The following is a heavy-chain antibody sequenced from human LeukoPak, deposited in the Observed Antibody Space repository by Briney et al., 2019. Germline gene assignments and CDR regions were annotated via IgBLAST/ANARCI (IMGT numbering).Heavy chain of an antibody. Sequence: ASETLSLTCTVSGGSISSHYWSWIRQPPGKGLEWIGYIYYSGSTNYNPSLKSRVTISVDMSKNQFSRKLSSVTAADTAVYYCARAGRFLPFVYWGQGTLVTVSS. CDR1: GGSISSHY. CDR3: ARAGRFLPFVY. V-gene: IGHV4-59*11. D-gene: IGHD3-3*01. CDR2: IYYSGST. J-gene: IGHJ4*02.